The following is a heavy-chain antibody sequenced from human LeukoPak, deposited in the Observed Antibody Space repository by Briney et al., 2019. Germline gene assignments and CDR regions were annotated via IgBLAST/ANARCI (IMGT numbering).Heavy chain of an antibody. CDR1: GGSISSYY. V-gene: IGHV4-59*08. Sequence: SETLSLTCTVSGGSISSYYWSWIRQPPGKGLEWIGYISSSGTTKCNPSLKSRLTISVDTSKNQFSLKLTSVTAADTAVYYCARGQQWFDPWGQRTLVTVSS. J-gene: IGHJ5*02. CDR2: ISSSGTT. CDR3: ARGQQWFDP. D-gene: IGHD6-13*01.